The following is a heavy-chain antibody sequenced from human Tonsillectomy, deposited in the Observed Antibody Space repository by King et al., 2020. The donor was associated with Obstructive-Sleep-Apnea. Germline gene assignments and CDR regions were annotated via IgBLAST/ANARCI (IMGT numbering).Heavy chain of an antibody. CDR1: GLTFSSYW. J-gene: IGHJ5*02. V-gene: IGHV3-7*01. D-gene: IGHD3-10*01. CDR3: ARDVAPRSGSRQLWFGELPYNWFDP. Sequence: VQLVESGGGLVQPGGSLRLSCAASGLTFSSYWMSWVRQAPGKGLEWVANIKQDGSEKYYVDSVKGRFTISRDNAKNSMYLQMNSLRAEDTAVYYCARDVAPRSGSRQLWFGELPYNWFDPWGQGTLVTVSS. CDR2: IKQDGSEK.